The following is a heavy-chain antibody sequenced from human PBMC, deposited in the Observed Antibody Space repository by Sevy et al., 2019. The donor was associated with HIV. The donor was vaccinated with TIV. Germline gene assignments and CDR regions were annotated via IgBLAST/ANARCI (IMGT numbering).Heavy chain of an antibody. D-gene: IGHD1-26*01. Sequence: GGSLRLSCAASGFTFSSYWMHWVRQVPGKGLVWVSRIKSDGSSTSYAESVKGRFTIYRDNAKNTLYLQMNSLRAEDKAVYYCARDRSGSYHVSDNWFDPWGQGTLVTVSS. CDR3: ARDRSGSYHVSDNWFDP. V-gene: IGHV3-74*01. CDR2: IKSDGSST. J-gene: IGHJ5*02. CDR1: GFTFSSYW.